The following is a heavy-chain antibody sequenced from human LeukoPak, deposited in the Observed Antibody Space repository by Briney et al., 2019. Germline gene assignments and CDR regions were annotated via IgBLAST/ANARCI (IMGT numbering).Heavy chain of an antibody. V-gene: IGHV4-59*01. CDR3: VREGGGDILTGYVSG. J-gene: IGHJ4*02. CDR1: GGSISSYY. CDR2: IYYSGST. D-gene: IGHD3-9*01. Sequence: SETLSLTCTVSGGSISSYYWSWIRQPPGKGLEWIGYIYYSGSTNYNPSLKSRVTISVDTSKNQFSLKLSSVTAADTAVYYCVREGGGDILTGYVSGWGQGTLVTVSS.